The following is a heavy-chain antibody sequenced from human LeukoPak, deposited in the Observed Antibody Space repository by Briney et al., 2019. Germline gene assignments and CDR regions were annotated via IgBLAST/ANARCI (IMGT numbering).Heavy chain of an antibody. J-gene: IGHJ4*02. V-gene: IGHV3-23*01. CDR3: AKDGYYYGSGSYSPFDY. CDR2: ISGSGGST. Sequence: PGGSLRLSCAASGFTFSSYAMSWVRQAPGKGLEWVSAISGSGGSTYYADSVKGRFTISRDNSKNTLYLQMNGLRAEDTAVYYCAKDGYYYGSGSYSPFDYWGQGTLVTVSS. CDR1: GFTFSSYA. D-gene: IGHD3-10*01.